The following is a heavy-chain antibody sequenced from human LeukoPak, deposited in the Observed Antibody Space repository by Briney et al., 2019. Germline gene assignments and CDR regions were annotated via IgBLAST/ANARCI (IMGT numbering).Heavy chain of an antibody. Sequence: GGSLRLSCAASGFTFSSYSMNWVRQAPGKGLEWVSYISSSSSTIYYADSVKGRFTISRDNAKNSLYLQMNSLRAEDTAVYYCARGMVRGVITQGFDYWGQGTLVTVSS. CDR1: GFTFSSYS. J-gene: IGHJ4*02. D-gene: IGHD3-10*01. CDR2: ISSSSSTI. CDR3: ARGMVRGVITQGFDY. V-gene: IGHV3-48*01.